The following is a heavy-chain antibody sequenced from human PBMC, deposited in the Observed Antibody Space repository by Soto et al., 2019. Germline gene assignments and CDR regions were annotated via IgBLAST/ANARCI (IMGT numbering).Heavy chain of an antibody. CDR2: IYWDDDK. V-gene: IGHV2-5*02. CDR1: GFSLTTRGLG. D-gene: IGHD1-26*01. CDR3: AHRRKDSGNDYLWFDP. J-gene: IGHJ5*02. Sequence: QITLKESGTTLVKPTQTLTLTCTFSGFSLTTRGLGVGWIRQPPGQALEWLALIYWDDDKRYSPSLKNRLTNTKATSKNQVVLTMTNMYPVDTGTYYCAHRRKDSGNDYLWFDPWGQGTLVTVSS.